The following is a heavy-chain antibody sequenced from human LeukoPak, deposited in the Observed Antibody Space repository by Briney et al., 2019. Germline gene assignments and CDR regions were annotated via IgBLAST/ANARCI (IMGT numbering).Heavy chain of an antibody. V-gene: IGHV3-9*01. J-gene: IGHJ4*02. CDR3: AKDISPYSSSLFDY. CDR1: GFTFDDYA. D-gene: IGHD6-6*01. Sequence: GGSLRLSCAASGFTFDDYAMHWVRQAPGKGLEWVSGISWNSGSIGYADSVKGRFTISRDNAKNSLYLQMNSLRAEDTALYYCAKDISPYSSSLFDYWGQGTLVTVSS. CDR2: ISWNSGSI.